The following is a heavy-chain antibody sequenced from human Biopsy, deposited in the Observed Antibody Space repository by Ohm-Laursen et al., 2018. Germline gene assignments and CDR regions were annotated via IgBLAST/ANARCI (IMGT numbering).Heavy chain of an antibody. J-gene: IGHJ6*02. CDR1: GGSISSDY. CDR2: ISNRGST. D-gene: IGHD2/OR15-2a*01. V-gene: IGHV4-59*01. CDR3: ARATNSTGWPYYYFYGMDV. Sequence: GTLSLTCTVSGGSISSDYWSWIRQPPGKGLEWIGYISNRGSTNYNPSLKSRVTISVDTSKNQFSLRLNSVTAADTAVYYCARATNSTGWPYYYFYGMDVWGQGTTVTVSS.